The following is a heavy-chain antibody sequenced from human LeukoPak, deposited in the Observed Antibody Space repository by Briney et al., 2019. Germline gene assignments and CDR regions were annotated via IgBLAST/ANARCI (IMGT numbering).Heavy chain of an antibody. J-gene: IGHJ4*02. V-gene: IGHV3-38-3*01. Sequence: LPGGSLRLSCVASEFMFSSYWTTWVRQAPGKGLEWVSSISGGSTYYADSRKGRFTISRDNSKNTLHLQMNSLRAEDTAVYYCKKDVALYYDSSGYYITDFDYWGQGTLVTVSS. D-gene: IGHD3-22*01. CDR2: ISGGST. CDR3: KKDVALYYDSSGYYITDFDY. CDR1: EFMFSSYW.